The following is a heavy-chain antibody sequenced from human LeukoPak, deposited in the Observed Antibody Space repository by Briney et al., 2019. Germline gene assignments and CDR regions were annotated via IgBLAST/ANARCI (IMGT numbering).Heavy chain of an antibody. CDR1: GFTFSSYA. J-gene: IGHJ4*02. D-gene: IGHD3-22*01. V-gene: IGHV3-30*04. Sequence: GGSLRLSCAASGFTFSSYAMHWVRQAPGKGLEWVAVISYDGSNKYYADSVKGRFTISRDNSKNTLYLQMNSLRAEDTAVYYCAREAQYYYDSSGYYSHWGQGTLVTVSS. CDR2: ISYDGSNK. CDR3: AREAQYYYDSSGYYSH.